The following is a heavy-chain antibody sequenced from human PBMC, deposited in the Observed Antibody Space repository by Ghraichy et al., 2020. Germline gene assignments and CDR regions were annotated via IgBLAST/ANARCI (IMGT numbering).Heavy chain of an antibody. V-gene: IGHV4-34*01. Sequence: SETLSLTCAVYGGSFSGYYWSWIRQPPGKGLEWIGEINHSGSTNYNPSLKSRVTISVDTSKNQFSLKLSSVTAADTAVYYCARRLYRNAFDIWGQGTMVTVSS. J-gene: IGHJ3*02. CDR1: GGSFSGYY. CDR3: ARRLYRNAFDI. CDR2: INHSGST. D-gene: IGHD5-12*01.